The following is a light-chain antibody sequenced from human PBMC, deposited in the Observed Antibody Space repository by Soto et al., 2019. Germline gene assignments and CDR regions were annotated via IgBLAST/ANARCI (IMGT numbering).Light chain of an antibody. CDR2: GAS. Sequence: EIVLTQSPGTLSLSPGERATLSCRASQSVSSSYLAWYQQKPGQAPRLLIYGASSRATGIPDRSSGSGSGTDFSLTISRLEPEDSAVYYCQQSGSSPLTFGGGTKVEIK. J-gene: IGKJ4*01. V-gene: IGKV3-20*01. CDR1: QSVSSSY. CDR3: QQSGSSPLT.